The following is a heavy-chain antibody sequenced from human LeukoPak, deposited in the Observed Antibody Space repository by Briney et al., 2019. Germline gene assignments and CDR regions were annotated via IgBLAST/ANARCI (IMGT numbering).Heavy chain of an antibody. CDR2: IFYTGST. CDR1: GGSISSYS. Sequence: SETLSLTCTVSGGSISSYSWSWIRQPPGKGLEWIGYIFYTGSTYYNPSLKSRVTISVDTSKNQFSLKLSSVTVADTAVYYCAGRVNYFFDSWGQGTLVTVS. V-gene: IGHV4-59*08. D-gene: IGHD1-7*01. J-gene: IGHJ4*02. CDR3: AGRVNYFFDS.